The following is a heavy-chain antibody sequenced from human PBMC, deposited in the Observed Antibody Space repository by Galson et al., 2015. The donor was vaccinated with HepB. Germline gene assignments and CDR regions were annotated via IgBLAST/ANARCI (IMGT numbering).Heavy chain of an antibody. V-gene: IGHV1-3*01. CDR3: TLYLERRALLFNY. J-gene: IGHJ4*02. Sequence: SVKVSCKASGYTFTSYAMHWVRQAPGQRLEWMGWINAGNGNTKYSQKFQGRVTITRDTSASTAYMELSSLRSEDTAVYYCTLYLERRALLFNYWGRGTLVTVSS. CDR1: GYTFTSYA. D-gene: IGHD1-1*01. CDR2: INAGNGNT.